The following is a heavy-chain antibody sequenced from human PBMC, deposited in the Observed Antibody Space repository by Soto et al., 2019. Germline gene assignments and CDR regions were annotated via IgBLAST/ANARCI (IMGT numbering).Heavy chain of an antibody. CDR1: GGTFSSYA. CDR3: ARDPNGSGYVNWFDP. V-gene: IGHV1-69*13. D-gene: IGHD3-10*01. Sequence: ASVKVSFKACGGTFSSYAISWLRQAPGQGLEWMGGIIPIFGTANYAQKFQGRVTITADESTSTAYMELSSLRSEDTAVYYCARDPNGSGYVNWFDPWGQGTLVTVSS. J-gene: IGHJ5*02. CDR2: IIPIFGTA.